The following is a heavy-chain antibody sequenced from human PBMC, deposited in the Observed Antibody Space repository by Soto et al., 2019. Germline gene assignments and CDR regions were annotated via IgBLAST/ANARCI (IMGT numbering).Heavy chain of an antibody. D-gene: IGHD5-12*01. Sequence: QVQLVQSGAEVKKPGASVKVSCKASGYTFTDYDINWVRQATGQGLEWMGWMNPNTGNTRYAAQFQGRPTMTRDTSITTAFMELSRLRSEDTAVYYCTRGRLATLTDFWGQGPLVTVSS. CDR2: MNPNTGNT. CDR1: GYTFTDYD. CDR3: TRGRLATLTDF. J-gene: IGHJ4*02. V-gene: IGHV1-8*01.